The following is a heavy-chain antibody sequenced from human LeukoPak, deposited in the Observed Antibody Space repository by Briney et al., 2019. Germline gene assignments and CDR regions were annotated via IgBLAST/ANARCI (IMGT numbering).Heavy chain of an antibody. D-gene: IGHD3-10*02. CDR3: AELGITMIGGV. CDR1: RFTFSNYG. J-gene: IGHJ6*04. Sequence: RGTLRLSCAASRFTFSNYGMSWVRQAPGKGLEWVSTISHTGGITYYADSVKGRFTISRDNAKNSLYLQMNSLRAEDTAVYYCAELGITMIGGVWGKGTTVTISS. CDR2: ISHTGGIT. V-gene: IGHV3-23*01.